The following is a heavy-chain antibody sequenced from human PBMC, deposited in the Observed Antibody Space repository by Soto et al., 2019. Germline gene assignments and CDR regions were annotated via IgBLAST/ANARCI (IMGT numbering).Heavy chain of an antibody. J-gene: IGHJ4*02. Sequence: PGGSLRLSCAASGFTVSNTYLSWVRQAPGKGLEWVSVIYSDGSTEYAASVKGRFTISRDDSRNSAYLQMNSLKTEDTAVYYCVRVDKQLGTTFFDRWGQGILVTVSS. CDR1: GFTVSNTY. CDR3: VRVDKQLGTTFFDR. V-gene: IGHV3-66*01. D-gene: IGHD1-1*01. CDR2: IYSDGST.